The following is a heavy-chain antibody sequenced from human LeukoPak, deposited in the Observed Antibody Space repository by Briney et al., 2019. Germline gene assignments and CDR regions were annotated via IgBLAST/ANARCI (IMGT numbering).Heavy chain of an antibody. D-gene: IGHD3-9*01. CDR2: ISNSGGST. Sequence: GGSLRLSCAASEFTFSGYAMSWVRQAPGKGLEWVSTISNSGGSTYYADSVKGRFTISRDNSKNTLHLQMNSLRAEDTAVYYCAKVSHYDILTGYSSFDYWGQGTLVTVSS. J-gene: IGHJ4*02. CDR1: EFTFSGYA. CDR3: AKVSHYDILTGYSSFDY. V-gene: IGHV3-23*01.